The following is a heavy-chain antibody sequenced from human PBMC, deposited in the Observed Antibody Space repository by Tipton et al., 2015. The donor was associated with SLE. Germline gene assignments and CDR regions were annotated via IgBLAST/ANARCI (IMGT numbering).Heavy chain of an antibody. V-gene: IGHV4-4*07. D-gene: IGHD6-19*01. CDR1: GGSLSNYY. CDR3: AGEYPGGWRFDF. CDR2: IYTSGST. J-gene: IGHJ4*02. Sequence: TLSLTCTVSGGSLSNYYWSWIRQPAGKGLEWIGRIYTSGSTNYNPSLKSRVTMSGDTSRNQFSLKLNSVSASDTALYYCAGEYPGGWRFDFWGQGILVTASS.